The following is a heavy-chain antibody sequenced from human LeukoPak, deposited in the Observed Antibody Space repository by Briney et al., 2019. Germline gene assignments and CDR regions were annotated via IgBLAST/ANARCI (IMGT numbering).Heavy chain of an antibody. Sequence: SETLSLTCTVSGGSISSYYWSWIRQPAGKGLEWIGRIYTSGSTNYNPSLKSRVTMSVDTSKNQFSLKLSSVTAAGTAVYYCARDDYDILTGYYWFDPWGQGTLVTVSS. J-gene: IGHJ5*02. CDR3: ARDDYDILTGYYWFDP. CDR1: GGSISSYY. CDR2: IYTSGST. V-gene: IGHV4-4*07. D-gene: IGHD3-9*01.